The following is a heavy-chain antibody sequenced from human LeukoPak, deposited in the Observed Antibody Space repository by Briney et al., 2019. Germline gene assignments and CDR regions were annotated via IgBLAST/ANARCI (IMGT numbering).Heavy chain of an antibody. V-gene: IGHV3-9*03. D-gene: IGHD3-10*01. CDR2: ISWNSGSI. Sequence: GRSLRLSCAASGFTFDDYAMHWVRQAPGKGLEWVSGISWNSGSIGYADSVKGRFTISRDNAKNSLYLQMNSLRAEDMALYYCAKDMDYYGSGSPMGMDYWGQGTLVTVSS. J-gene: IGHJ4*02. CDR3: AKDMDYYGSGSPMGMDY. CDR1: GFTFDDYA.